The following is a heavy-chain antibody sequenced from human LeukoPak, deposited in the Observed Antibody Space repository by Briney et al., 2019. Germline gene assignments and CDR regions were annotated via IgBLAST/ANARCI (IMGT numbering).Heavy chain of an antibody. Sequence: ASVKVSCKASGYTFTGYYMHWMRQAPGQGLEWMGRINPNSGGTNYAQKFQGRVTMTRDTSISTAYMELSRLRSDDTAAYYCARGDYDYVWGSYRDDYWGQGTLVTVSS. CDR3: ARGDYDYVWGSYRDDY. D-gene: IGHD3-16*02. CDR1: GYTFTGYY. V-gene: IGHV1-2*06. CDR2: INPNSGGT. J-gene: IGHJ4*02.